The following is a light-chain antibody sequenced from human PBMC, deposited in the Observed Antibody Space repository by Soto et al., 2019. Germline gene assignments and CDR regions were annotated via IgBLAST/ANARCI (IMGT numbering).Light chain of an antibody. J-gene: IGLJ3*02. CDR2: EVT. V-gene: IGLV2-14*01. Sequence: QSALTQPASVSGSTGKSITISCTGPSNDIGLYNYVSWYQQHPGKAPKLVIYEVTYRPSGVSDRFSGSKSDNTAALTISGLQAEDEADYYCSSYTLSSTWVFGGGTKLTVL. CDR3: SSYTLSSTWV. CDR1: SNDIGLYNY.